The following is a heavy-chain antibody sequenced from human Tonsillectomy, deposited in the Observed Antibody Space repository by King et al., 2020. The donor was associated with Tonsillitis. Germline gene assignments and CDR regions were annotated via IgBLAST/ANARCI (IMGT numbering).Heavy chain of an antibody. V-gene: IGHV3-53*01. CDR1: GFTVSSNY. J-gene: IGHJ4*02. Sequence: VQLVESGGGLIQPGGSLRLSCAVSGFTVSSNYMNWVRQAPGKGLEWVSLISSGGSTYYADSVRGRFTVSSDNSKNSLYLQMNSLRADETAVYYCARVAHDFFDFWRFDYWGQGTLVTVSS. CDR2: ISSGGST. D-gene: IGHD3-3*01. CDR3: ARVAHDFFDFWRFDY.